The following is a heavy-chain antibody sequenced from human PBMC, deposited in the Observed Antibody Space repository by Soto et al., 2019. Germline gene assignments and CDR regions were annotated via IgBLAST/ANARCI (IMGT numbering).Heavy chain of an antibody. V-gene: IGHV3-74*01. Sequence: EVQLVESGGGLVQPGGSLRLSCAASGFTFSIYWMHWVRQAPGKGLLWVSRMNMDGSRTSYADFAKGRFTISRDDAKSTEYLQMSNRGAEESDVYYCVRGYGERYDGHGDLGRQGGQGTLVTVSS. CDR1: GFTFSIYW. D-gene: IGHD4-17*01. J-gene: IGHJ4*02. CDR2: MNMDGSRT. CDR3: VRGYGERYDGHGDLGRQ.